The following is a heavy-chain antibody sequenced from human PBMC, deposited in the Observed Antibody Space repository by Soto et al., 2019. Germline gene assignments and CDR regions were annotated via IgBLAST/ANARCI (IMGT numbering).Heavy chain of an antibody. V-gene: IGHV3-33*01. CDR2: IWYDGSNK. Sequence: QVQLVESGGGVVQPGRSLRLSCAASGFTFSSYGMHWVRQAPGKGLEWVAVIWYDGSNKYYADSVKGRFTISRDNSKNTLYLQMNSLRAEDTAVYYCARGKLSGDYRPEYYFDYWGQGTLVTVSS. CDR1: GFTFSSYG. CDR3: ARGKLSGDYRPEYYFDY. D-gene: IGHD4-17*01. J-gene: IGHJ4*02.